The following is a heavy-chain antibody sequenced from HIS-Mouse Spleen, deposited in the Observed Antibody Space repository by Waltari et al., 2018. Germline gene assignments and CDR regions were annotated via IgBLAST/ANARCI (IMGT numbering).Heavy chain of an antibody. V-gene: IGHV1-69*01. CDR3: ARSGVLLGGVDY. Sequence: QVQLVQSGAEVKKPGSSVKVSCKASGGTFSSYAISWVRQGPGQGHEWMGGVIPILGTANYAQRFTRRVTITAYESPSTAYMGLSSLRSEDAAVYYCARSGVLLGGVDYWGQGTLVTVSS. J-gene: IGHJ4*02. CDR2: VIPILGTA. CDR1: GGTFSSYA. D-gene: IGHD2-15*01.